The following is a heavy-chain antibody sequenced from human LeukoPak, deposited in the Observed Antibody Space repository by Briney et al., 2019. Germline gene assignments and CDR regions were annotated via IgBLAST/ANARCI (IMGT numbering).Heavy chain of an antibody. V-gene: IGHV3-9*01. CDR2: ISWNSGSI. Sequence: WIRQPPGKGLEWVSGISWNSGSIGYADSVKGRFTISRDNAKNSLYLQMNSLRAEDTALYYCAKDVGATSDDAFDIWGQGTMVTVSS. J-gene: IGHJ3*02. D-gene: IGHD1-26*01. CDR3: AKDVGATSDDAFDI.